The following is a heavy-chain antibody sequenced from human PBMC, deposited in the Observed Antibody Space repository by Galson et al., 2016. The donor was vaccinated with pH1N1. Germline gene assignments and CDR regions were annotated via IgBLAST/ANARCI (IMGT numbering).Heavy chain of an antibody. CDR2: IYHRSKWYY. J-gene: IGHJ4*02. CDR1: SDT. V-gene: IGHV6-1*01. Sequence: SDTWNWIRQSPRRGLEWLGRIYHRSKWYYEYAPSLQGRLRISPDTSSNQMSLHLNSATPDDAAVYYCAREVWLRRGYYIDHWGQGSLVTVSS. D-gene: IGHD3-3*01. CDR3: AREVWLRRGYYIDH.